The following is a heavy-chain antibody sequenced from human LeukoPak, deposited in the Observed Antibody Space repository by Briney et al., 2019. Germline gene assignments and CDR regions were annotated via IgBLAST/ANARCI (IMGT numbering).Heavy chain of an antibody. D-gene: IGHD3-22*01. Sequence: PSETLSLTCTVSGGSISSSSYYWGWIRQPPGKGLEWIGSIYYSGSTYYNPSLKSRVTISVDTSKNQFSLKLSSVTAADTAVYYCARSVTYYYDSSGYFNYYYYYYMDVWGKGTTVTVSS. CDR2: IYYSGST. J-gene: IGHJ6*03. CDR1: GGSISSSSYY. CDR3: ARSVTYYYDSSGYFNYYYYYYMDV. V-gene: IGHV4-39*07.